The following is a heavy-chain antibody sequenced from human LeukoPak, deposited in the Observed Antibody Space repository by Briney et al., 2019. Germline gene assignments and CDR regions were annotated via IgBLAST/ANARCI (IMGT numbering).Heavy chain of an antibody. CDR1: GGSFSGYY. CDR2: INHSGST. V-gene: IGHV4-34*01. J-gene: IGHJ5*02. Sequence: KTSETLSLTCAVYGGSFSGYYWSWIRQPPGKGLEWIGEINHSGSTNYNPSLKSRVTISVDTSKNQFSLKMSSVTAADTAVYYCARHPDRGSTFHNYNWLGPWGQGTLVTVSS. CDR3: ARHPDRGSTFHNYNWLGP. D-gene: IGHD3-16*01.